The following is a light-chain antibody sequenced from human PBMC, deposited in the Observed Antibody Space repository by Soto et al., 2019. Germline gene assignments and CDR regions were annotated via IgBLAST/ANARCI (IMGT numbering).Light chain of an antibody. Sequence: EVVMTQSPATLSVSPGERATLSCRASQFVSTNLAWYQQRPGQAPRLLIYSASTRATGIPARFSGSGSGTEFTLTISSLQSEDSAVYYWQQFNNWPPLTFGGGTKVEIK. V-gene: IGKV3-15*01. J-gene: IGKJ4*01. CDR1: QFVSTN. CDR2: SAS. CDR3: QQFNNWPPLT.